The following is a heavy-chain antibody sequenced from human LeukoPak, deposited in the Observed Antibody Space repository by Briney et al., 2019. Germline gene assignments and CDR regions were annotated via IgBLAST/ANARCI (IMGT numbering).Heavy chain of an antibody. CDR3: ARALGYCSSTSCSKYNWFDP. D-gene: IGHD2-2*01. Sequence: PSETLSLTCAVSGYSISSGYYWGWIRQPPGKGLEWIGSIYHSGSTYYNPSLKSRVTISVDTSKNQFSPKLSSVTAADTAVYYCARALGYCSSTSCSKYNWFDPWGQGTLVTVSS. CDR2: IYHSGST. J-gene: IGHJ5*02. CDR1: GYSISSGYY. V-gene: IGHV4-38-2*01.